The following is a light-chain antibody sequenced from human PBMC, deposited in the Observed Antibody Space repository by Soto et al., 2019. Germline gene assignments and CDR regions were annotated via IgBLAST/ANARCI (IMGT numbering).Light chain of an antibody. J-gene: IGKJ2*01. CDR1: QSVSGIY. V-gene: IGKV3-20*01. CDR3: QQYGTSPPYT. Sequence: EIVLTQSPGTLSLSPGERATLSCRASQSVSGIYLAWYQQKPGQAPRLLIYGASSRATGIPDRFSDSGSGTDFTLTISRLEPEDFAVYYCQQYGTSPPYTFGQGTKVDIK. CDR2: GAS.